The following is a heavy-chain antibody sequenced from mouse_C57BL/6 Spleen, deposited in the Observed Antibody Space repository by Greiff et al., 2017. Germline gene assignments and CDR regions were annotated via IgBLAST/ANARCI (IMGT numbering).Heavy chain of an antibody. CDR1: GYTFTDYE. CDR3: TRKDGSSYGYAMDY. Sequence: QVQLQQSGAELVRPGASVTLSCKASGYTFTDYEMHWVKQTPVHGLEWIGAIDSETGGTAYNQKFKGKAILTADKSSSTAYMELRSLTSEDSAVYYCTRKDGSSYGYAMDYWGQGTSVTVSS. V-gene: IGHV1-15*01. D-gene: IGHD1-1*01. CDR2: IDSETGGT. J-gene: IGHJ4*01.